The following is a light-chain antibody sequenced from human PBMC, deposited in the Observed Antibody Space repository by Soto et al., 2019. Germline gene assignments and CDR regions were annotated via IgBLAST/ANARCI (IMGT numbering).Light chain of an antibody. Sequence: IVMTQSPSTLSVSPGERATLSCRASQSVSSYLAWYQQKPGQPPRLLIYDASKRATGIPARFSGSGSGTDFTLTISSLEAEDFAVYYCHQRSNWLDTFGQGTRLEIK. V-gene: IGKV3-11*01. J-gene: IGKJ5*01. CDR2: DAS. CDR3: HQRSNWLDT. CDR1: QSVSSY.